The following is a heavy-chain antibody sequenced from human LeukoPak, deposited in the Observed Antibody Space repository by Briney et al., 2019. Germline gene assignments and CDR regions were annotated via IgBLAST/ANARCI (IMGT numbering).Heavy chain of an antibody. V-gene: IGHV4-4*02. CDR1: GGSISSSNW. CDR3: ARGRAWIQLSLDY. J-gene: IGHJ4*02. CDR2: IYHSGST. Sequence: SETLSLTCAVSGGSISSSNWWSWVRQPPGKGLEWIGEIYHSGSTNYNPSLKSRVTISVDTSKNQFSLKLSSVTAADTAVYYCARGRAWIQLSLDYWGQGTLVTVSS. D-gene: IGHD5-18*01.